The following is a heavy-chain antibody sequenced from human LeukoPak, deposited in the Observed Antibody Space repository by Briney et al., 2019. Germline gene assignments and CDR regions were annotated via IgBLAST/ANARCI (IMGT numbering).Heavy chain of an antibody. CDR1: GFTFNKYG. Sequence: LGGSLRLSCAASGFTFNKYGMHWVRQAPGKGLEWVAVIWSDGTNKYYADSVKGRFTISRDNSKNTLYLQMNSLRAEDTAVYYCARGFGFGEYGHDFWGQGTLVTLSS. CDR3: ARGFGFGEYGHDF. CDR2: IWSDGTNK. J-gene: IGHJ4*02. D-gene: IGHD3-10*01. V-gene: IGHV3-33*01.